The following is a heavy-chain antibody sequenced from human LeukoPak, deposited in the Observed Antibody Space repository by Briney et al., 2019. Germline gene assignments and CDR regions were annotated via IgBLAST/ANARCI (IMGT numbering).Heavy chain of an antibody. D-gene: IGHD1-7*01. J-gene: IGHJ4*02. CDR3: ARVVSSNWNYADFDY. V-gene: IGHV4-38-2*02. CDR2: IYHSGST. CDR1: GYSISSGYY. Sequence: PSETLSLTCTVSGYSISSGYYWGWIRQPPGKGLEWIGSIYHSGSTYYNPSLKSRVTISVDTSKNQFSLKLSSVTAVDTAVYYCARVVSSNWNYADFDYWGQGTLVTVSS.